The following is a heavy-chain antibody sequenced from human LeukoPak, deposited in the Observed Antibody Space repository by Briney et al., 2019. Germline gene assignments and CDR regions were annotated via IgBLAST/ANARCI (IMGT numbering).Heavy chain of an antibody. D-gene: IGHD6-19*01. CDR3: ARGSSSGWFLGDV. CDR1: GGSISSYY. CDR2: IYYSGST. V-gene: IGHV4-59*01. J-gene: IGHJ6*04. Sequence: SETLSLTCTVSGGSISSYYWNWIRQPPGKGLEWIGYIYYSGSTSYNPSLKSRVTISVDTSKNQFSLKLSSVTAADTAVYHCARGSSSGWFLGDVWGKGTTVTVSS.